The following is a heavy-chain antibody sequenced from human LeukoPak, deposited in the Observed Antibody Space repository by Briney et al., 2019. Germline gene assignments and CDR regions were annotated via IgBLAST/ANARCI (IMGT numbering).Heavy chain of an antibody. V-gene: IGHV4-39*01. Sequence: SETLSLTCTVSGVSISSDYWGWIRQPPGKGLEWIGSIYHRGSTYYNPSLKSRVTISVDTSKNQFSLKLSSVTAADTAVYYCARRGDSYAAFDYWGQGTLVTVSS. CDR1: GVSISSDY. J-gene: IGHJ4*02. CDR2: IYHRGST. D-gene: IGHD5-18*01. CDR3: ARRGDSYAAFDY.